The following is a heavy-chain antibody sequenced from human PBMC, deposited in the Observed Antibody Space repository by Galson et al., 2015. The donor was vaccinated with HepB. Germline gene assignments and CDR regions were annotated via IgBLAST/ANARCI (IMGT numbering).Heavy chain of an antibody. J-gene: IGHJ2*01. CDR2: IHYSGNT. CDR1: GGSTSSQY. Sequence: ETLSLTCTVSGGSTSSQYWSWIRQPPGKGLEWIGYIHYSGNTNYNPSLKSRLTISLDASKNQFFLRLNSVTAADTAVYFCARDGYYDRCADYLVWYFDLWGRGTLVTVSS. D-gene: IGHD3-22*01. CDR3: ARDGYYDRCADYLVWYFDL. V-gene: IGHV4-59*11.